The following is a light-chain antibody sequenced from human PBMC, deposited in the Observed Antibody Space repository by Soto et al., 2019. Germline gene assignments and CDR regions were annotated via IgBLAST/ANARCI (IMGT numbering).Light chain of an antibody. Sequence: QSVLAQPASVSGSPGQSITISCTGTSNDVGAYDSVSWYQQHPHKAPQVIIYRGTQRPSGASNRFSASTSGNAASLTISGLQADDEADYFYCSSAPESTYVCGTGTKV. V-gene: IGLV2-23*01. CDR2: RGT. J-gene: IGLJ1*01. CDR3: CSSAPESTYV. CDR1: SNDVGAYDS.